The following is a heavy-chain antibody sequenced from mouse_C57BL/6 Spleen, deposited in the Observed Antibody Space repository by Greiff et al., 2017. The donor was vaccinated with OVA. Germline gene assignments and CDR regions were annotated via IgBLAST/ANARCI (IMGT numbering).Heavy chain of an antibody. CDR2: INPSNGGT. CDR3: ARSGPPYYYGSSYDAMDY. CDR1: GYTFTSYW. V-gene: IGHV1-53*01. J-gene: IGHJ4*01. Sequence: VQLQQPGTELVKPGASVKLSCKASGYTFTSYWMHWVKQRPGQGLEWIGNINPSNGGTNYNEKFKSKATLTVDKSSSTAYMQLSSLTSEDSAVYYCARSGPPYYYGSSYDAMDYWGQGTSVTVSS. D-gene: IGHD1-1*01.